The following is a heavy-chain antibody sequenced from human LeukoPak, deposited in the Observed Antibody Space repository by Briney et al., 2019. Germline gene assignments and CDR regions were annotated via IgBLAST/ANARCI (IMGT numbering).Heavy chain of an antibody. D-gene: IGHD4-17*01. CDR2: ISSSSGTI. V-gene: IGHV3-48*02. Sequence: PGGSLRLSCAASGFTFSSYSMNWVRQAPGKGLEWVSYISSSSGTIYYADSVKGRFTISRDYAKNSLYLQMNSLRDEDTAVYYCARDRYGDYVHDYWGQGTLVTVSS. CDR1: GFTFSSYS. CDR3: ARDRYGDYVHDY. J-gene: IGHJ4*02.